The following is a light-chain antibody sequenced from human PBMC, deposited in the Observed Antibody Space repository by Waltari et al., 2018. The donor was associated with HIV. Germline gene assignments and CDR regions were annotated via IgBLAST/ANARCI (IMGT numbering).Light chain of an antibody. J-gene: IGLJ1*01. V-gene: IGLV1-44*01. Sequence: QSVLTQPPSASGPPGQRVTISCSASSSNIGIKIVNWFQQLPGTAPKLLIYNNKQRPSGVPDRFSGSKSGTSASLAISGLQSEDEADYYCAAWDDSLMGYYVFGTGTKVTVL. CDR3: AAWDDSLMGYYV. CDR2: NNK. CDR1: SSNIGIKI.